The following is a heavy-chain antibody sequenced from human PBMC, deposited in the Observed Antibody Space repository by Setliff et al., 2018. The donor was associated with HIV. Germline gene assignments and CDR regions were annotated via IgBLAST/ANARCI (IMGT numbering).Heavy chain of an antibody. CDR2: IFSSGST. J-gene: IGHJ4*02. CDR1: GGSISSYC. D-gene: IGHD3-9*01. V-gene: IGHV4-4*09. CDR3: AKTIGRYFDIFDN. Sequence: SETLSLTCTVSGGSISSYCWNWIRQSPGRGLEWIGFIFSSGSTKYNPSLQSRVTMSLDTSKNQFSLKLNSVTALDTAVYYCAKTIGRYFDIFDNWGQGTLVTVSS.